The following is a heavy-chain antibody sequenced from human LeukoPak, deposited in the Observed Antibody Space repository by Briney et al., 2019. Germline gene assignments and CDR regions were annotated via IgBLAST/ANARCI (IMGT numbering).Heavy chain of an antibody. D-gene: IGHD6-19*01. CDR1: GGSISSYF. CDR2: IYSSGGT. J-gene: IGHJ4*02. CDR3: ARDLVGSGRPFDY. V-gene: IGHV4-4*07. Sequence: PSETLSLTCIVSGGSISSYFWSWIRQPAGKGLEWIGRIYSSGGTTYNPSLKSRVTMSVDTSKNQSSLKLNSVTAADTAVYYCARDLVGSGRPFDYWGQGTLVTVSS.